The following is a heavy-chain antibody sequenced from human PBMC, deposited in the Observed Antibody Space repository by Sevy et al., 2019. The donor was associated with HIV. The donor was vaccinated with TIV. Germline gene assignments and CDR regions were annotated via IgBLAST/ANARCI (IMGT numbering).Heavy chain of an antibody. V-gene: IGHV3-66*02. CDR3: ARDRKIGGYSYGPVY. Sequence: GGSLRLSCAASGFTVNNNYISWVRQAPGKGLERVSVIYSGGSTYYADSVKGRFTISRDNSKNTLYLQMNSLRAEDTAVYYCARDRKIGGYSYGPVYWGQGTLVTVSS. CDR1: GFTVNNNY. D-gene: IGHD5-18*01. J-gene: IGHJ4*02. CDR2: IYSGGST.